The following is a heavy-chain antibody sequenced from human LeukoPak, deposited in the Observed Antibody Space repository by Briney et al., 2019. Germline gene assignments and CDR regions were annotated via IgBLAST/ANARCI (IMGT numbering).Heavy chain of an antibody. CDR2: IYSGGNT. Sequence: GGSLRLSCAASGFTVSSNYMSWVRQAPGKGLEWGSIIYSGGNTYYAGSVKGRFTISRDSSENTLYLQMNSLRAEDTAVYYCARGNYFDYWGQGTLVTVSS. CDR3: ARGNYFDY. V-gene: IGHV3-66*01. J-gene: IGHJ4*02. CDR1: GFTVSSNY.